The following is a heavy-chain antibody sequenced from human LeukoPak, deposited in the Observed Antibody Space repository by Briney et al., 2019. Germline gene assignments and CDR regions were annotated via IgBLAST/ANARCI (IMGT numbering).Heavy chain of an antibody. CDR1: GGSISSSSYY. J-gene: IGHJ4*02. Sequence: SETLSLTCTVSGGSISSSSYYWSWIRQPPGKGLEWIGEINHSGSTNYNPSLKSRVTISVDTSKNQFSLKLSSVTAADTAVYYCATGRGYSYGYGYWGQGTLVTVSS. V-gene: IGHV4-39*07. D-gene: IGHD5-18*01. CDR2: INHSGST. CDR3: ATGRGYSYGYGY.